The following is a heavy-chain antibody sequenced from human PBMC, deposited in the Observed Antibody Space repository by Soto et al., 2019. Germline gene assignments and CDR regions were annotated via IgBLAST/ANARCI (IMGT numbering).Heavy chain of an antibody. Sequence: LEILSLTCAVSGGSIRSNNWWSWVRQPPGKGLEWIGEVYHGGSANYNPSLKSRVTISVDKSKNQFSLRLTSVTAADTAIYYCARAPTMVTRYTDYWGQGTLVTVSS. CDR2: VYHGGSA. V-gene: IGHV4-4*02. CDR1: GGSIRSNNW. J-gene: IGHJ4*02. D-gene: IGHD5-12*01. CDR3: ARAPTMVTRYTDY.